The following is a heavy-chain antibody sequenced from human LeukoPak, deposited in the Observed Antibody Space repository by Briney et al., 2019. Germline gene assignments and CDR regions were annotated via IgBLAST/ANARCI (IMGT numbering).Heavy chain of an antibody. J-gene: IGHJ5*02. V-gene: IGHV1-69*04. D-gene: IGHD5-24*01. CDR1: GGTFSSYA. CDR2: IIPILGIA. CDR3: AREDGYNYWAWFDP. Sequence: ASVKVSCKASGGTFSSYAISWVRQDPGQGLEWMGRIIPILGIANYAQKFQGRVTITADKSTSTAYMELSSLRSEDTAVYYCAREDGYNYWAWFDPWGQGTLVTVSS.